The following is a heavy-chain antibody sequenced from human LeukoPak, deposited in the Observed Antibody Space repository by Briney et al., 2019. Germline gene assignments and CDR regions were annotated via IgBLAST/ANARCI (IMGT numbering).Heavy chain of an antibody. CDR2: IYHSGST. V-gene: IGHV4-30-2*01. CDR1: GGSISSGGYY. J-gene: IGHJ3*02. Sequence: SETLSLTCTVSGGSISSGGYYWSWIRQPPGKGLEWIGYIYHSGSTYYNPSLKSRVTISVDRSKNQFSLKLSSVTAAGTAVYYCARAYSSSWRHDAFDIWGQGTMVTVSS. CDR3: ARAYSSSWRHDAFDI. D-gene: IGHD6-13*01.